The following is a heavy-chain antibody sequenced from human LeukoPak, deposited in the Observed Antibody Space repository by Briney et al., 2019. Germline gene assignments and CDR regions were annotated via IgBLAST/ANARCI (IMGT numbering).Heavy chain of an antibody. CDR3: ARRGGTMVRGVILTAFDS. D-gene: IGHD3-10*01. V-gene: IGHV3-20*01. Sequence: GGSLRLSCAASGFTFSSYAIHWVRQAPGKGLEWVSGINWNGGSTGYADSVKRRFTISRDNAKNSLYLQMNSLRAEDTALYHCARRGGTMVRGVILTAFDSWGQGTMVTVSS. J-gene: IGHJ3*02. CDR1: GFTFSSYA. CDR2: INWNGGST.